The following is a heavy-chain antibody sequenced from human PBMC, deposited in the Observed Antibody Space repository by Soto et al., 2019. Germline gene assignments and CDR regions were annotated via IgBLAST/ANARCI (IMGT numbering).Heavy chain of an antibody. CDR1: GGTFSSYA. CDR2: IIPIFGTA. CDR3: ARSVSRDIVLMVYAMYYYGMDV. D-gene: IGHD2-8*01. J-gene: IGHJ6*02. V-gene: IGHV1-69*01. Sequence: GXSVKDSCKASGGTFSSYAISWVRQAPVQGLEWMGGIIPIFGTANYSQKFRGRVTITADESTSTAYMELSSLRSEDTAVYYCARSVSRDIVLMVYAMYYYGMDVWGQATTVTVSS.